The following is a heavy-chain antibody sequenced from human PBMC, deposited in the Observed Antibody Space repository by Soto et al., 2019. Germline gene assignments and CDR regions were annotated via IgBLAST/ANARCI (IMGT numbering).Heavy chain of an antibody. Sequence: EVQLLESGGGVVQSGGSLRLSCAASGFTFTTYAMSWVRQAPGKGLEWVSTIDDSGTKTYYADSVRGRVTISSDNSKTTLYLQLNSLSAEDTAVYYCAKRGSRYFDYWGQGTLVTVSS. CDR1: GFTFTTYA. V-gene: IGHV3-23*01. J-gene: IGHJ4*02. CDR3: AKRGSRYFDY. CDR2: IDDSGTKT.